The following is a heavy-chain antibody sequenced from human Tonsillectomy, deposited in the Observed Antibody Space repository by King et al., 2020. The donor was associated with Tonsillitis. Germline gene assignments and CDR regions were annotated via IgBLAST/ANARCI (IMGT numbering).Heavy chain of an antibody. V-gene: IGHV3-21*01. J-gene: IGHJ5*02. Sequence: QLVQSGGGLVKPGGSLRLSCAVSGFTFTSYSMTWVRQAPGKGLEWVSSISSSSDFIFYADSVKGRFTNSRDNAKNSLYLQMNSLRAEDTAVYYCARGGTTLGWFDPWGQGTLVTVSS. CDR3: ARGGTTLGWFDP. D-gene: IGHD1-26*01. CDR1: GFTFTSYS. CDR2: ISSSSDFI.